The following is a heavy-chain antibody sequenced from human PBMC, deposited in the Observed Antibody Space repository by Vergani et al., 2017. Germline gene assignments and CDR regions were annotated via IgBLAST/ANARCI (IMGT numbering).Heavy chain of an antibody. CDR1: GFTFSSYW. Sequence: VQLVESGGGVVQPGRSLRLSCAASGFTFSSYWMSWVRQAPGKGLEWVANIKQDGSEKYYVDSVKGRFTISRDNSKNTLYLQMNSLRAEDTAVYYCASGPSDAFDIWGQGTMVTVSS. CDR2: IKQDGSEK. J-gene: IGHJ3*02. CDR3: ASGPSDAFDI. V-gene: IGHV3-7*01.